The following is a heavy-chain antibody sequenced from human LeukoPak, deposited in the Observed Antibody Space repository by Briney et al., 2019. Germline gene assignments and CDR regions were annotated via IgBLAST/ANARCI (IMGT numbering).Heavy chain of an antibody. V-gene: IGHV3-23*01. CDR1: GFTFSSYA. Sequence: GGSLRLSCAASGFTFSSYAMSWVRQAPGKGLEWVSAISGSGGSTYYADSVKGRFTISRDNSKNTLYLQMNGLRAEDTAVYYCALIVATMGNFDYWGQGTLVTVSS. CDR3: ALIVATMGNFDY. D-gene: IGHD5-12*01. CDR2: ISGSGGST. J-gene: IGHJ4*02.